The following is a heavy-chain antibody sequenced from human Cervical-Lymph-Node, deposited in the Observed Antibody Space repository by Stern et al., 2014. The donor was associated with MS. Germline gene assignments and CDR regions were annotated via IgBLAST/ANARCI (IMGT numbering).Heavy chain of an antibody. CDR3: ARDRGYCSGGSCSISTRTHAFDI. J-gene: IGHJ3*02. CDR1: GFTFSDFY. D-gene: IGHD2-15*01. V-gene: IGHV3-11*01. Sequence: VQLVQSGGGLVKPGGSLRLSCAASGFTFSDFYMSWIRPAPGQGLEWVSYISSSSGGIYYADSLKGRFTVSRDNAKNSLYLQMNSLRVEDTAVYYCARDRGYCSGGSCSISTRTHAFDIWGQGTMVTVSS. CDR2: ISSSSGGI.